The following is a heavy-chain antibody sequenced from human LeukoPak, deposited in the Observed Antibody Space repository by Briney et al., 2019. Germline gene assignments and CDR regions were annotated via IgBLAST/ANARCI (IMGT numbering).Heavy chain of an antibody. Sequence: ASVKVSCKASGYTFTSYGISWVRQAPGQGLEWVGWISAYNGNTNYAQKLQGRVTMTTDTSTSTAYMELRSLRSDDTAAYYCARGASSTENFDYWGQGTLVTVSS. CDR2: ISAYNGNT. J-gene: IGHJ4*02. CDR1: GYTFTSYG. CDR3: ARGASSTENFDY. V-gene: IGHV1-18*01. D-gene: IGHD1-14*01.